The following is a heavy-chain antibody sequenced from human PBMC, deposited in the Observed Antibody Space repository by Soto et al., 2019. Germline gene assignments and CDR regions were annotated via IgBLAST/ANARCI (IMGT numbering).Heavy chain of an antibody. CDR3: ARDAPGVAPY. CDR2: INDRGST. CDR1: GGSINSGDSY. V-gene: IGHV4-31*03. Sequence: QVQLQESGPGLVRPSQTLSLICTVSGGSINSGDSYWNWIRQHPEKGLEWIGYINDRGSTFYNPSLKSRIIISVDTSKNQFSLKLSSVTAADTAVYYCARDAPGVAPYWGQGTLVTVSS. J-gene: IGHJ4*02. D-gene: IGHD2-15*01.